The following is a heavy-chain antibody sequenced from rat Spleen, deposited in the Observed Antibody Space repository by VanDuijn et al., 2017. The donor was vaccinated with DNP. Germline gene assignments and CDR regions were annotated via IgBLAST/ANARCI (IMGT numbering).Heavy chain of an antibody. CDR2: ISTGGGNT. Sequence: EVQLVESGGGLVQPGRSLKLSCAASGFTFSDYYMAWVRQAPKKGLEWVASISTGGGNTYYRDSVKGRFTISRDNAKSTLYLQMNSLRSEDTATYYCAREEQLSLYYAMDARGQGTSVTVSS. CDR3: AREEQLSLYYAMDA. CDR1: GFTFSDYY. D-gene: IGHD1-2*01. J-gene: IGHJ4*01. V-gene: IGHV5-25*01.